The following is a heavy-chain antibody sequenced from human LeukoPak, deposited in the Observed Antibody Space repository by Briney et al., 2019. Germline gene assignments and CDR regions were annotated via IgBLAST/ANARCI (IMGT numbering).Heavy chain of an antibody. D-gene: IGHD3-3*01. J-gene: IGHJ4*02. Sequence: GGSLRLSCAASGFTFSGSGMHWVRQAPGKGLEGVTFIRYDGSNTYYTDSVKGRFTVSRDNSKNKLYLQMDSLRAEDTAVYYCARDYDFWSGYYSPTRGYFGYWGQGTLVTVSS. V-gene: IGHV3-30*02. CDR2: IRYDGSNT. CDR1: GFTFSGSG. CDR3: ARDYDFWSGYYSPTRGYFGY.